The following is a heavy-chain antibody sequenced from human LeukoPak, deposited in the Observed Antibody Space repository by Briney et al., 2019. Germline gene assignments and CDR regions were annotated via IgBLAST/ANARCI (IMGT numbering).Heavy chain of an antibody. CDR2: MNPNSGNT. CDR1: GGTFSSYA. J-gene: IGHJ3*02. V-gene: IGHV1-8*03. D-gene: IGHD5-18*01. CDR3: ARGVTTRRAFDI. Sequence: ASVKVSCKASGGTFSSYAINWVRQATGQGLEWMGWMNPNSGNTGYAQKFQGRVTITTDESTSTAYMELSSLRSDDTAVYYCARGVTTRRAFDIWGQGTMVTVSS.